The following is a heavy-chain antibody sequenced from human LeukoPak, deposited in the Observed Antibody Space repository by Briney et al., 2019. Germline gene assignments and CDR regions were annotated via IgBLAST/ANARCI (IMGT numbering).Heavy chain of an antibody. CDR2: FGTRSTSI. CDR1: GFTFSGYS. CDR3: AREVSEGFDF. Sequence: GGSLRLSCTASGFTFSGYSMNWIRQAPGKGLEWVSSFGTRSTSIYHAGSVKGRFAISRDNAKNSLYLQMNSLRAEDTAVYYCAREVSEGFDFWGQGALVTVSS. V-gene: IGHV3-21*01. D-gene: IGHD3-22*01. J-gene: IGHJ4*02.